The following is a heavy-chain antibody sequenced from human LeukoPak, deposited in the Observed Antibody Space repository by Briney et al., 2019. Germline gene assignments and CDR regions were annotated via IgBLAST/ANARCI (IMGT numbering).Heavy chain of an antibody. CDR3: ARDRGGDYVGLMADY. Sequence: WASVKVSCKASGYTFTSYYMHWVRQAPGQGLEWMGIINPSGGSTSYAQKFQGRVTMTRDMSTSTVYMELSSLRSEDTAVYYCARDRGGDYVGLMADYWGQGTLVTVSS. CDR1: GYTFTSYY. J-gene: IGHJ4*02. V-gene: IGHV1-46*01. D-gene: IGHD4-17*01. CDR2: INPSGGST.